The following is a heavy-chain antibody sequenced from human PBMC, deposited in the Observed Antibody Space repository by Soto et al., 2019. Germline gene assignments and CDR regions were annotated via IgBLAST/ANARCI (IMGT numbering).Heavy chain of an antibody. D-gene: IGHD6-13*01. CDR1: GFTFSSYA. CDR2: ISGSGVST. J-gene: IGHJ4*02. V-gene: IGHV3-23*01. CDR3: AKEHHYSSSWSEFDY. Sequence: EVQLLESGGGLVQPGGSLRLSCAASGFTFSSYAMSWVRQAPGKGLEWVSAISGSGVSTYYADSVKGRFTISRDNYKNTLYLQMTSLRAEDTAVYYCAKEHHYSSSWSEFDYWGQGTLVTVSS.